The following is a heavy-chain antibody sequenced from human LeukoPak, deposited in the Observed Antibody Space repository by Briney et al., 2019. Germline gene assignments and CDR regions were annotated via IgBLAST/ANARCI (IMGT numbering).Heavy chain of an antibody. CDR3: ARGRSVGWFDP. D-gene: IGHD3-3*01. CDR2: INHIGKT. J-gene: IGHJ5*02. CDR1: GGSFSGYY. Sequence: SETLSLTCAVYGGSFSGYYWSWIGQPPAKGLAWIGGINHIGKTNHNPSLKSRVIISVDTSKNHFSLKMRFVTAADTAVYYCARGRSVGWFDPWGQGTLVTVSS. V-gene: IGHV4-34*01.